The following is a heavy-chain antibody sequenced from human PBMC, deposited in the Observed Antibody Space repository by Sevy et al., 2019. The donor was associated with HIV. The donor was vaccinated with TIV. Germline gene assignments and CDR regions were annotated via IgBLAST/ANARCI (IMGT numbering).Heavy chain of an antibody. CDR1: GYSFTSYW. J-gene: IGHJ6*02. V-gene: IGHV5-51*01. Sequence: GESLKISCKGSGYSFTSYWIGWVRQMPGKGLEWMGIIYPGDSDTRYSPSFQGQVTISADKSISTAYLQRSSLKASDTAMYYCARHGGIMITFGGVIPSYGMDVWGQGTTVTISS. D-gene: IGHD3-16*02. CDR3: ARHGGIMITFGGVIPSYGMDV. CDR2: IYPGDSDT.